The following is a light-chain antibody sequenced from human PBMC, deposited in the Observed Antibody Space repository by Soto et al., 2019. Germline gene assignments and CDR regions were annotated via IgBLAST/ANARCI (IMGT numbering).Light chain of an antibody. J-gene: IGLJ2*01. CDR3: QTGGTGILV. Sequence: QPVLTQSPSASASLGASVKLTCTLSSGHSSYAIAWHQQQPEKGPRYLMKLNSDGSHSKGDGIPDRFSGSSSGAERYLTISSLQSEDEADYYCQTGGTGILVFGGLTKLTVL. CDR2: LNSDGSH. V-gene: IGLV4-69*01. CDR1: SGHSSYA.